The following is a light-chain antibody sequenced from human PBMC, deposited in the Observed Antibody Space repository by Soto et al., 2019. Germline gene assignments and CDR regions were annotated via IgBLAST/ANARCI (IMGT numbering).Light chain of an antibody. Sequence: DIVMTQSPCTLSVSPGERATLSCRASQSVGTNLAWYQQRPGQAPRLLVYGASTRASGIPPRFSGSGSGTDFTLTISRLPSEDFAVYYCQQLNYWPRITFGQGTRLEIK. CDR1: QSVGTN. V-gene: IGKV3-15*01. CDR3: QQLNYWPRIT. J-gene: IGKJ5*01. CDR2: GAS.